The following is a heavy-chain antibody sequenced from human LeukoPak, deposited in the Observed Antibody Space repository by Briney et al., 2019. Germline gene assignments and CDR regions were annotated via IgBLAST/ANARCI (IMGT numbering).Heavy chain of an antibody. J-gene: IGHJ4*02. Sequence: GGSLRLSCAASGFSVNNNYMTWVRQAPGKGLEWVSLIYTGGTIYYADSVEGRFTISRDNSKNTLYLQMNSLTAEDTAVYYCALLWYGELPQVDYWGQGTLVTVSS. CDR1: GFSVNNNY. D-gene: IGHD3-10*01. CDR3: ALLWYGELPQVDY. V-gene: IGHV3-53*01. CDR2: IYTGGTI.